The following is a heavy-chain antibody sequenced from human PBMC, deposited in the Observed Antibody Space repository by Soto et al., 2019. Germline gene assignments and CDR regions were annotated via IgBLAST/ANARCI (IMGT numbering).Heavy chain of an antibody. CDR2: ISGSGGST. CDR1: GFTFSSYA. V-gene: IGHV3-23*01. Sequence: EVQLLESGGGLVQPGGSLRLSCAASGFTFSSYAMSWVRQAPGKGLEWVSAISGSGGSTYYADSVKGRFTISRDNSKNTLYLQMNSLRAEDTAVYYCAKDPLYNWNYRGHLNWFDPWGQGTLVTVSS. CDR3: AKDPLYNWNYRGHLNWFDP. D-gene: IGHD1-7*01. J-gene: IGHJ5*02.